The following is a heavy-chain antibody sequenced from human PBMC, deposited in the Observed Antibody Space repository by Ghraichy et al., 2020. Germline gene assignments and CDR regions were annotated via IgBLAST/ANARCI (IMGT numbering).Heavy chain of an antibody. CDR3: AKEGCGGGSTSCYDFDY. V-gene: IGHV3-43*01. Sequence: GGSLRLSCAASGFTFDDYTMHWVRQAPGKGLEWVSLISWDGGSTYYADSVKGRFTISRDNSKNSLYLQMNSLRTEDTALYYCAKEGCGGGSTSCYDFDYWGQGTLVTVSS. CDR1: GFTFDDYT. CDR2: ISWDGGST. D-gene: IGHD2-2*01. J-gene: IGHJ4*02.